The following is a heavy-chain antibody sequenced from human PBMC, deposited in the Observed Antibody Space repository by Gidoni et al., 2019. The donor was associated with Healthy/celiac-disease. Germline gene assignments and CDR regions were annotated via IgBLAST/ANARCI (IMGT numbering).Heavy chain of an antibody. J-gene: IGHJ4*02. D-gene: IGHD2-21*02. CDR3: ARDAYCGGDCYFFAGDGDY. V-gene: IGHV4-38-2*02. CDR2: IYHGGGT. Sequence: QVQLQESGPGLVKPSETLSLTCTVSGYSISSGYYWGWIRQPPGKGLEWIGGIYHGGGTYYTPSLKSRVTISVDPSQTQFSLKLSSVTAADTAVYYCARDAYCGGDCYFFAGDGDYWGQGTLVTVSS. CDR1: GYSISSGYY.